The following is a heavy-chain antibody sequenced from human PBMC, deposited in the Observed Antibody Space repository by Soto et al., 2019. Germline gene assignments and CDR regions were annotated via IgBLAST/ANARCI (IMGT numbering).Heavy chain of an antibody. CDR2: INPSGGST. CDR3: ARGRIAARKGYGMDV. V-gene: IGHV1-46*01. Sequence: ASVNVTCKASGYTFTIYYMHWVRQAPGQGLEWMGIINPSGGSTSYAQKFQGRVTMTRDTSTSTVYMELSSLRSEDTAVYYCARGRIAARKGYGMDVWGQGTTVTVS. CDR1: GYTFTIYY. D-gene: IGHD6-13*01. J-gene: IGHJ6*02.